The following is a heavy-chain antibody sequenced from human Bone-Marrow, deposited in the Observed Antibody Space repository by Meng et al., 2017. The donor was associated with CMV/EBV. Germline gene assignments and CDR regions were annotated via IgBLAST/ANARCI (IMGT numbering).Heavy chain of an antibody. CDR3: ARSLRDAYFDY. CDR1: GFTFSSYA. J-gene: IGHJ4*02. V-gene: IGHV3-23*03. CDR2: IYSGGSST. Sequence: GESLKISCAASGFTFSSYAMSWVRQAPGKGLEWVSVIYSGGSSTYYADSVKGRFTISRDNSKNTLYLQMNSLRAEDTAVYYCARSLRDAYFDYWGQGTLVTVSS.